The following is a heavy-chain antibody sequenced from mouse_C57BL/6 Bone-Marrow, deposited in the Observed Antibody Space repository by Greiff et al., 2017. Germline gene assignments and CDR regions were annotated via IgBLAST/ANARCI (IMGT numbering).Heavy chain of an antibody. Sequence: QVQLVESGPGLVAPSQSLSITCTVSGFSLTSYAISWVRQPPGKGLEWLGGIWTGGGTNYNSALKSRLSISKDNSKCQVFLKMNSLQTADTARYYRARNYYGFDYWGQGTTLTVSS. V-gene: IGHV2-9-1*01. CDR3: ARNYYGFDY. CDR1: GFSLTSYA. CDR2: IWTGGGT. D-gene: IGHD1-1*01. J-gene: IGHJ2*01.